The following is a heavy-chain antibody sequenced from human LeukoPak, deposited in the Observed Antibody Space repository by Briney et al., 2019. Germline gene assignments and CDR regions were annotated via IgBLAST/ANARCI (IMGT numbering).Heavy chain of an antibody. Sequence: SETLSLTCAVYGGSFIGFHWNWIRQPPGQGLEWIGHIYYSGSTNYNPSLKSRVTISVDTSKNQFSLKMTSMTAADTAIYYCWLEKVVAAYFDSWGQGTLVTVSS. J-gene: IGHJ4*02. CDR3: WLEKVVAAYFDS. CDR2: IYYSGST. CDR1: GGSFIGFH. D-gene: IGHD2-15*01. V-gene: IGHV4-59*12.